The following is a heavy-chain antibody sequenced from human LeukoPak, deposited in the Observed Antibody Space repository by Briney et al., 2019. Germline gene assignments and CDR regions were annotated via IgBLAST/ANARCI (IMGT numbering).Heavy chain of an antibody. Sequence: GESLKISCKVSGYSFTSYCIGWVRQMPGKGLEWMGIIYPGDSGPTYSPSFQGQVTISVDKSISTAYLQWSSLQASDTAMYYCGMSGDRVPLQDDVFDVWGQGTMVTVST. D-gene: IGHD1-26*01. CDR2: IYPGDSGP. CDR3: GMSGDRVPLQDDVFDV. CDR1: GYSFTSYC. J-gene: IGHJ3*01. V-gene: IGHV5-51*01.